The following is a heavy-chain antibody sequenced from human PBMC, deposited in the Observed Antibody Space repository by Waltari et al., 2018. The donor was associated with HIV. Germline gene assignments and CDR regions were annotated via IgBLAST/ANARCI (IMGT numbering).Heavy chain of an antibody. V-gene: IGHV3-7*01. CDR2: IKQDGSEK. Sequence: EVQLVESGGGLVQPGGSLRLSCAASGFTFSSYWMRWVRQAPGQGLEWVANIKQDGSEKYYVDSVKGRFTISRDNAKNSLYLQMNSLRAEDTAVYYCARGNPPNYGDYVMSVVYYYYGMDVWGQGTTVTVSS. D-gene: IGHD4-17*01. J-gene: IGHJ6*02. CDR3: ARGNPPNYGDYVMSVVYYYYGMDV. CDR1: GFTFSSYW.